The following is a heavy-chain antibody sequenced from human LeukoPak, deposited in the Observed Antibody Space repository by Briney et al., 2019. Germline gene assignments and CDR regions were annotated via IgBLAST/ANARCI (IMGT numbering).Heavy chain of an antibody. D-gene: IGHD3-3*01. CDR1: GYTFTNYG. CDR3: ARDSHLYYDFWSGYNTDAFDI. Sequence: ASVKVSCKASGYTFTNYGVTWVRQAPGQGLEWMGWISAYNGNTNYAQKVQGRVTMTTDTSTSTAYMELRSLRSDDTAVYYCARDSHLYYDFWSGYNTDAFDIWGQGTMVTVSS. V-gene: IGHV1-18*01. CDR2: ISAYNGNT. J-gene: IGHJ3*02.